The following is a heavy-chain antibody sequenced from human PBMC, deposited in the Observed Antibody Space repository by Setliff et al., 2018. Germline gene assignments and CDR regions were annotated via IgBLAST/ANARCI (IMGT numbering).Heavy chain of an antibody. CDR2: ISTSGSYI. V-gene: IGHV3-21*01. Sequence: GGSLRLSCAASGFTFSSYSMNWVRQAPGKGLEWVSSISTSGSYIYYVDSVKGRFTISRDNAKNSLYLQMNSLRAEDTAVYYCAREIWDFYDDSWSGSSDYWGQGTLVTVSS. D-gene: IGHD3-3*01. J-gene: IGHJ4*02. CDR1: GFTFSSYS. CDR3: AREIWDFYDDSWSGSSDY.